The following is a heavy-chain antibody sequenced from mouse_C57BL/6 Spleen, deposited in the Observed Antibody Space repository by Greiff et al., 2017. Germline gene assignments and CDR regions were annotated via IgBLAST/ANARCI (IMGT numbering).Heavy chain of an antibody. D-gene: IGHD2-12*01. CDR1: GFTFSDYG. CDR2: ISSGSSTI. CDR3: ERRYCSCYYAVGC. J-gene: IGHJ4*01. Sequence: EVKLMESGGGLVKPGGSLKLSCEASGFTFSDYGMHWVRQAPEKGLEWVAYISSGSSTIFYADTVKGRFTISRNHAKNPLFLHMTSLRSEYTAKYYCERRYCSCYYAVGCKGQRASVTVSS. V-gene: IGHV5-17*01.